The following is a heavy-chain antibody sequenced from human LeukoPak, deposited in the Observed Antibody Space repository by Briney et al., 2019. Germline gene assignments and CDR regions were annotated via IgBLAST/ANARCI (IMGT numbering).Heavy chain of an antibody. Sequence: SGTLSLTCAVSGGSISSSNWWSWVRQPPGKGLEWIGEIYHSGSTNYNPSLKSRVTISVDTSKNQFSLKLSSVTAADTAVYYCARSEDTAMPDYYYYGMDVWGQGTTVTVSS. D-gene: IGHD5-18*01. V-gene: IGHV4-4*02. CDR1: GGSISSSNW. CDR2: IYHSGST. CDR3: ARSEDTAMPDYYYYGMDV. J-gene: IGHJ6*02.